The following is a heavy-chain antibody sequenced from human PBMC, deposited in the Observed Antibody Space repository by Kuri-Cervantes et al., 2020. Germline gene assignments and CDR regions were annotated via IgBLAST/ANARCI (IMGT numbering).Heavy chain of an antibody. CDR2: MNSNSGNT. J-gene: IGHJ4*02. V-gene: IGHV1-8*01. CDR1: GYTFTSYD. CDR3: ARDSRAYFDY. Sequence: ASVKVSCKASGYTFTSYDINWVRQATGQGLEWMGWMNSNSGNTGYAQKFQGRVTMTTDTSTSTAYMELRSLRSDDTAVYYCARDSRAYFDYWGQGTLVTVSS.